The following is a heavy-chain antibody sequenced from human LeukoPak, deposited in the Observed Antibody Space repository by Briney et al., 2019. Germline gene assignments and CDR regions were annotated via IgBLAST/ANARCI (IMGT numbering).Heavy chain of an antibody. CDR2: IRYDGSNK. Sequence: PGGSLRLSCAASGFTFSSYGMHWFRQAPGKGLEWVAFIRYDGSNKYYADSVKGRFTISRDNSKNTLYLQMNSLRAEDTAVYYCAKDVTTVVTYSYFDYWGQGTLVTVSS. CDR1: GFTFSSYG. J-gene: IGHJ4*02. CDR3: AKDVTTVVTYSYFDY. V-gene: IGHV3-30*02. D-gene: IGHD4-23*01.